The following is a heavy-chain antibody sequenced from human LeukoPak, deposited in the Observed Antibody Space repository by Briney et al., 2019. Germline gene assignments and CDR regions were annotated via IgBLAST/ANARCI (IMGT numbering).Heavy chain of an antibody. CDR1: GGSISSYH. Sequence: SETLSLTCTISGGSISSYHWSWIRQPRGKGLEWIGYIYYSGSTNYNPSLKSRVTISVDTSKNQFSLKLSSATAADTAVYYCAASSRIGDYGEYYFDYWGQGTLVTVSS. D-gene: IGHD4-17*01. CDR3: AASSRIGDYGEYYFDY. V-gene: IGHV4-59*01. CDR2: IYYSGST. J-gene: IGHJ4*02.